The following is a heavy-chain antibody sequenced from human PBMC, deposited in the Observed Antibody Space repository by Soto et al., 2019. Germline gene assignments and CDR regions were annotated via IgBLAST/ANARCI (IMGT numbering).Heavy chain of an antibody. Sequence: QVQLVESGGGVVQPGRSLRLSCAAAGFTVTTHGMQWVRQAPGKGLEWVARLTHDGSRDFYADSVKGRFTIPRDTSKNTLYLQMNSLRPEDTAVYYCASIADYWGQGTLVTVSS. CDR1: GFTVTTHG. D-gene: IGHD2-21*01. V-gene: IGHV3-30*03. CDR3: ASIADY. CDR2: LTHDGSRD. J-gene: IGHJ4*02.